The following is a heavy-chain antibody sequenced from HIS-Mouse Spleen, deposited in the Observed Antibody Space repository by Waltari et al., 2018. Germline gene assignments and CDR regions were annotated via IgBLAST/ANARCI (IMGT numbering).Heavy chain of an antibody. CDR3: AREIPYSSSWYDWYFDL. Sequence: QLQLQESGPGLVKPSETLSLTCTASGGSIISSLYYCGWIRQPPGKGLEWIGSIYYSGSTYYNPSLKSRVTISVDTSKNQFSLKLSSVTAADTAVYYCAREIPYSSSWYDWYFDLWGRGTLVTVSS. V-gene: IGHV4-39*07. CDR2: IYYSGST. D-gene: IGHD6-13*01. CDR1: GGSIISSLYY. J-gene: IGHJ2*01.